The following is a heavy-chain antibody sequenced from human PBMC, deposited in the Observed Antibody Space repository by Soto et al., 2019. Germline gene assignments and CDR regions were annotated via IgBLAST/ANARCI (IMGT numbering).Heavy chain of an antibody. J-gene: IGHJ4*02. Sequence: QVQLVQSGTEVKKPGASVKVTCKASGYTFTSYGFNWVRQAPGQGLEWMGWISPYNGNTNYAQKFQGRVTMTTDTSTNTACMELRSLTSDDTAVYYCARGGLVVPAAAEADYWGQGTLVSVSS. CDR3: ARGGLVVPAAAEADY. D-gene: IGHD2-2*01. CDR1: GYTFTSYG. V-gene: IGHV1-18*04. CDR2: ISPYNGNT.